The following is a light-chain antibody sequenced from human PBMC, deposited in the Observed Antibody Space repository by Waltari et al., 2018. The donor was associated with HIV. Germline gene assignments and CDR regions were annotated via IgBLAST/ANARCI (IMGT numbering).Light chain of an antibody. CDR2: DAS. Sequence: DIQMTQSPSFLSASVGDKVTITCQASQDIRHYLNWYQKKAGKAPKLLIYDASKLATGIPSRFSGSDSGTDLTLTITSLQSEDIGTYYCQQYADLPLTFGGGTQVEIK. CDR3: QQYADLPLT. CDR1: QDIRHY. J-gene: IGKJ4*01. V-gene: IGKV1-33*01.